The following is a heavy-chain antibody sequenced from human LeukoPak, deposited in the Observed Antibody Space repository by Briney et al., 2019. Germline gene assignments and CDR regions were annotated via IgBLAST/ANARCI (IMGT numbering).Heavy chain of an antibody. CDR3: ATVIVVIPAARLPFDY. CDR2: FDPEDGGT. J-gene: IGHJ4*02. Sequence: ASVKVSCEVSGYTLTELSMHWVRQAPGKGLEWMGGFDPEDGGTIYAQKFQGRVTMTEDTSTDTAYMELSSLRSEDTAVYYCATVIVVIPAARLPFDYWGQGTLVTVSS. V-gene: IGHV1-24*01. CDR1: GYTLTELS. D-gene: IGHD2-2*01.